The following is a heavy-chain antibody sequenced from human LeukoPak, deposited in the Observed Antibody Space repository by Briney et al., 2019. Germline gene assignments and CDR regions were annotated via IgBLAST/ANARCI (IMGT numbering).Heavy chain of an antibody. V-gene: IGHV4-4*07. CDR2: IYTSGST. D-gene: IGHD3-22*01. CDR1: GGSISSYY. Sequence: SETLSLTCTVSGGSISSYYWSWIRQPAGKGLEWIGRIYTSGSTNYNPSLKSRVTMSVDTSKNQFSLKLSSVTAADTAVYYCARGPLLPYDSSGYYYPYGMDVWGQGTLVTVSS. J-gene: IGHJ6*02. CDR3: ARGPLLPYDSSGYYYPYGMDV.